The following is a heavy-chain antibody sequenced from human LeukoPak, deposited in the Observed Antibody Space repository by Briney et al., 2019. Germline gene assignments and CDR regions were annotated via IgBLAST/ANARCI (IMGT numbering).Heavy chain of an antibody. Sequence: GGSLRLSCAASGFTFSSYGMHWVRQAPGKGLEWVALISYDGSNKYYVDSVKGRFTISRDNSKNTLSLQMDSLRAEDTAVYYCAKDRARSHPYDTSGLTPNDYWGQGTLVTVSS. CDR2: ISYDGSNK. J-gene: IGHJ4*02. D-gene: IGHD3-22*01. V-gene: IGHV3-30*18. CDR1: GFTFSSYG. CDR3: AKDRARSHPYDTSGLTPNDY.